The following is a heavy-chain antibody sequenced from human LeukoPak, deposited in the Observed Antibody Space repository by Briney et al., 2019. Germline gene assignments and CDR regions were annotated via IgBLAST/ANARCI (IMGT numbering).Heavy chain of an antibody. Sequence: SETLSLTCTVSGGSISSYYWNWIRQAPGKGLEWIGYIYSSGSTNYNPSLKSRVTISVDTSKNQFSLKLNSVTAADTAVYYCARDPGYSSGWYMDLSGWGQGTLVTVSS. CDR3: ARDPGYSSGWYMDLSG. J-gene: IGHJ4*02. V-gene: IGHV4-59*01. D-gene: IGHD6-19*01. CDR1: GGSISSYY. CDR2: IYSSGST.